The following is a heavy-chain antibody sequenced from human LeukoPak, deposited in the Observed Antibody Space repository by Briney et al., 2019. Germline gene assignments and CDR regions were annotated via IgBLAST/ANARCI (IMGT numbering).Heavy chain of an antibody. J-gene: IGHJ4*02. CDR2: IIPILGTA. Sequence: SVKVSCKASGGTFSSYAISWVRQAPGQGLEWMGRIIPILGTANYAQKFQGRVTITADKSTSTAYMELSSLRSEDTAVYYCARETGSSSWYAADYWGQGTLVTVSS. CDR3: ARETGSSSWYAADY. V-gene: IGHV1-69*04. CDR1: GGTFSSYA. D-gene: IGHD6-13*01.